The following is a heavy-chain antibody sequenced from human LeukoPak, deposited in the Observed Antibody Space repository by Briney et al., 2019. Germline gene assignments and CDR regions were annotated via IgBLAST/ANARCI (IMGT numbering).Heavy chain of an antibody. Sequence: GASVRVSCKASGYTFTSYGISWVRQAPGQALEGVGWISAYNGNTNCAQKVQGRVTMTTDTSTSTAYMELRSLKSDDTAVYYCARGGNGWSFDYWGQGTLVTVSS. CDR1: GYTFTSYG. CDR3: ARGGNGWSFDY. D-gene: IGHD6-19*01. J-gene: IGHJ4*02. CDR2: ISAYNGNT. V-gene: IGHV1-18*01.